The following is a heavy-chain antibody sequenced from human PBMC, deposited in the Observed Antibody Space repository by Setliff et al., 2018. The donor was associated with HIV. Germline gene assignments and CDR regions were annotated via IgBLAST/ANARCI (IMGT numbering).Heavy chain of an antibody. CDR1: GYTFINYG. CDR2: IMPNSGGT. CDR3: ARGGGPSFYDTEPRH. Sequence: ASVKVSCKASGYTFINYGISWVRQVPGRGLEWMGWIMPNSGGTDYAQKFQGRVTLTTETPMTTAYMELRSLTSDDTAIYFCARGGGPSFYDTEPRHWGQGTLVTVSS. D-gene: IGHD2-15*01. J-gene: IGHJ1*01. V-gene: IGHV1-18*01.